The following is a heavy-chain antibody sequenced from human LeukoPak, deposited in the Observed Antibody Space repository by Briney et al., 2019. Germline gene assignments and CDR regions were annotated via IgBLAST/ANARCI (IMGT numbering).Heavy chain of an antibody. CDR3: AKPLIAARVLAFFDY. V-gene: IGHV3-23*01. J-gene: IGHJ4*02. CDR1: GFTFNSYV. D-gene: IGHD6-13*01. CDR2: ISGTGGRT. Sequence: GGSLRHSCAASGFTFNSYVINWVRRAPGKGLEWVSAISGTGGRTYYADSVKGRFTISRDNSKNTLYLQMNSLRAEDTAVYYCAKPLIAARVLAFFDYWGQGTLVTVSS.